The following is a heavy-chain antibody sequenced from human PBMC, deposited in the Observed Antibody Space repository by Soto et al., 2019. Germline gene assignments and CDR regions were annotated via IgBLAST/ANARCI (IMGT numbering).Heavy chain of an antibody. CDR2: IDNSGGTT. Sequence: SLRLSCVASGFTFSYYAMGWVRQAPGKGLEWVSVIDNSGGTTYYTDSVKGRFTISRDNSKNTLYLQMSSLRAEDTAIYYCAKDATRSDGWYYFDYWGQGTRGTVS. J-gene: IGHJ4*02. CDR1: GFTFSYYA. CDR3: AKDATRSDGWYYFDY. D-gene: IGHD6-19*01. V-gene: IGHV3-23*01.